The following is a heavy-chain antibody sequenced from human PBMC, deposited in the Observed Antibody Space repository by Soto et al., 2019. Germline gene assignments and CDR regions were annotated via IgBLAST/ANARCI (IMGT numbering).Heavy chain of an antibody. Sequence: ASVKVCCKASGYTFTSYDINWVRQATGQGPEWMGWMNPDSGNTGYVQKFQGRVTMTRNTAISTAYMELSSLRSEDTAVYYCARSVGGSNVNLDYWGQGTLVTVSS. V-gene: IGHV1-8*01. J-gene: IGHJ4*02. CDR3: ARSVGGSNVNLDY. CDR1: GYTFTSYD. D-gene: IGHD3-10*01. CDR2: MNPDSGNT.